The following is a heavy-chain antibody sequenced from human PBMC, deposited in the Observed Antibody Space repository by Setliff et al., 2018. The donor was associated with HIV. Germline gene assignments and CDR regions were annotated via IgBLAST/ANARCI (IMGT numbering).Heavy chain of an antibody. V-gene: IGHV1-69*13. D-gene: IGHD1-26*01. J-gene: IGHJ2*01. CDR2: VVPILNTG. CDR1: GGTFRSHE. CDR3: ARDHHSGRGSNFPWYSDL. Sequence: GASVKVSCKASGGTFRSHEISWVRQAPGQGLEWMGGVVPILNTGNYAPKFQGRVTITADESTTTAYMELSSLRSEDTAVYYCARDHHSGRGSNFPWYSDLWGRGTLVTVS.